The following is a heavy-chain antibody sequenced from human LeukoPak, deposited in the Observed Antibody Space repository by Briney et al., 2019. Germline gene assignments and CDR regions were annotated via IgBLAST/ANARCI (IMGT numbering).Heavy chain of an antibody. V-gene: IGHV3-30*02. D-gene: IGHD1-26*01. CDR1: GFTFSSYG. J-gene: IGHJ4*02. Sequence: HPGGSLRLSRAASGFTFSSYGMHWVRQAPGKGLEWVAYIRYDESNKNYADSVKGRFTISRDNSKKMLYLQMNSLRAEDTAVYYCANNFGSYGGYWGQGTLVTVSS. CDR2: IRYDESNK. CDR3: ANNFGSYGGY.